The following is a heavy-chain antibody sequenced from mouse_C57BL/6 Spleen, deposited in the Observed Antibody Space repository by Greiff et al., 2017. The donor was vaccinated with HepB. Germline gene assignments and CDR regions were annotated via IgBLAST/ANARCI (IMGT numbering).Heavy chain of an antibody. V-gene: IGHV3-6*01. CDR1: GYSITSGYY. D-gene: IGHD6-2*01. CDR2: ISYDGSN. CDR3: ARDSRYYAMDY. J-gene: IGHJ4*01. Sequence: DSGPGLVKPSQSLSLTCSVTGYSITSGYYWNWIRQFPGNKLEWMGYISYDGSNNYNPSLKNRISITRDTSKNQFFLKLNSVTTEDTATYYCARDSRYYAMDYWGQGTSVTVSS.